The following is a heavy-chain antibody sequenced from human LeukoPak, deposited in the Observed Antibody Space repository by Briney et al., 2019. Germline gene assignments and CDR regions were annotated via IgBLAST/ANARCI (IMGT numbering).Heavy chain of an antibody. CDR3: ARARNYYGSGSYPHFDY. V-gene: IGHV4-59*01. CDR1: GGSISSYY. CDR2: IYYNGST. D-gene: IGHD3-10*01. J-gene: IGHJ4*02. Sequence: PSETLSLTCTVSGGSISSYYWSWSRQPPGKGLEWIGYIYYNGSTTYNPSLKSRVTISVDTSKNQFSLKLSSVTAADTAVYYCARARNYYGSGSYPHFDYWGQGTLVTVSS.